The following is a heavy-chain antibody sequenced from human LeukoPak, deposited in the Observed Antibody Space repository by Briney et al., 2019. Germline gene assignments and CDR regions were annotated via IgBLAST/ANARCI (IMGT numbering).Heavy chain of an antibody. Sequence: GGSLRLSCAASGFTFSRFGMNWVRQAPGKGLEWITYVSSTSSAISYADSVKGRFTISRDNAKNSLYLQMSSLRDEDTAVYYCAQKGGTDHWGQGTLVTVSS. D-gene: IGHD2-15*01. CDR3: AQKGGTDH. J-gene: IGHJ4*02. CDR1: GFTFSRFG. CDR2: VSSTSSAI. V-gene: IGHV3-48*02.